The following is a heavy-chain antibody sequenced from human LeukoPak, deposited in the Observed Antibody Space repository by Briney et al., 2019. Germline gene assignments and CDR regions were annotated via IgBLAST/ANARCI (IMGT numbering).Heavy chain of an antibody. D-gene: IGHD2-2*01. CDR1: GFTFSNYD. CDR3: ARGFRYCSSTSCYSIDAFDI. Sequence: GSLRLSCAASGFTFSNYDMHWVRQGTGKGLEWVSAISTAGDTHYPGSVKGRFTISRENAKNSLYLQMNNLRVGDTALYYCARGFRYCSSTSCYSIDAFDIWGQGTMVTVSS. CDR2: ISTAGDT. J-gene: IGHJ3*02. V-gene: IGHV3-13*01.